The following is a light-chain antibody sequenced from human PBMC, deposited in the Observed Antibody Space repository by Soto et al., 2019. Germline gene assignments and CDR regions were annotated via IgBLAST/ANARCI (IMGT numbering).Light chain of an antibody. J-gene: IGKJ1*01. V-gene: IGKV3-15*01. CDR2: DTS. CDR1: QIVSRR. CDR3: QEYIHWPPGM. Sequence: EIVVTQSPATLSASPGERVSLSCRASQIVSRRLAWYQQKPGQVPRRLIYDTSTRAPGISARFSGSGSGTEFTLTIRSLQSEDFEVSYCQEYIHWPPGMFGPGTKVDIK.